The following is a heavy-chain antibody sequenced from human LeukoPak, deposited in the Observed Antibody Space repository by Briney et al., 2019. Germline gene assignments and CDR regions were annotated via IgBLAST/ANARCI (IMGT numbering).Heavy chain of an antibody. CDR1: GFTVSGNY. CDR3: ARAPSIVGAYSYFDY. V-gene: IGHV3-66*01. CDR2: ICSGGST. Sequence: GGSLRLSCAASGFTVSGNYMSWVRQAPGKGLEWISVICSGGSTHYADSVKGRFTISRDKFNNTLWLHMTNLRAEDTAVYYCARAPSIVGAYSYFDYWGQGTLATVSS. J-gene: IGHJ4*02. D-gene: IGHD1-26*01.